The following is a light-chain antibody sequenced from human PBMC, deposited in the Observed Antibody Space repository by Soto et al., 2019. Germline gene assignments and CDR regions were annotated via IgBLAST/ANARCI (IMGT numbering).Light chain of an antibody. CDR1: SSDVGDYNY. CDR3: RSYTRSSTYV. J-gene: IGLJ1*01. CDR2: EVT. V-gene: IGLV2-14*01. Sequence: QSALTQPASVSGSPGQSITISCTGTSSDVGDYNYVSWYQQHPGKAPKLMIYEVTNRPSGVSNRFSGSKSGNTASLTISGLQAEDEADYYCRSYTRSSTYVFGTGTKLTFL.